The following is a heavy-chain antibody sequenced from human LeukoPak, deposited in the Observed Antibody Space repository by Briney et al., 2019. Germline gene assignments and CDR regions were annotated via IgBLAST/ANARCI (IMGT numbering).Heavy chain of an antibody. D-gene: IGHD3-10*01. V-gene: IGHV4-39*01. Sequence: PSQTLSLTSTLSRGSISRSSYNCGWIRPPPGKGLEWVGRIYYSGSTYYNPSLKIRVTISADKTQNPFSLRLGSVAAADAAVYYCARLDHQHEGIHWGQGTLVTVSS. CDR1: RGSISRSSYN. CDR3: ARLDHQHEGIH. CDR2: IYYSGST. J-gene: IGHJ4*02.